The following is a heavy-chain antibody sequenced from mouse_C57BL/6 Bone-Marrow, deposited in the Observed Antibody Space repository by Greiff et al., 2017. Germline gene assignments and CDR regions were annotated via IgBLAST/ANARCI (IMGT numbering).Heavy chain of an antibody. Sequence: EVKLVESGGGLVQPGASLRLSCAASGFTFTDYYMSWVRQPPGQAPEWLALIRNKANGYTTEYTASVKGRFTISRDTSQNIHYLQMNTLRAEDSATYCCVKAATVVLDYWGKGTTLTVSS. CDR2: IRNKANGYTT. D-gene: IGHD1-1*01. V-gene: IGHV7-4*01. J-gene: IGHJ2*01. CDR3: VKAATVVLDY. CDR1: GFTFTDYY.